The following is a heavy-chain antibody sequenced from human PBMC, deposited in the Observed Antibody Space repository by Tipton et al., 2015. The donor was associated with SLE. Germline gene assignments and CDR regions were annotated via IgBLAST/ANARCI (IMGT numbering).Heavy chain of an antibody. CDR2: IYYSGST. Sequence: TLSLTCAVYGGSISSRNWWSWIRQPPGKGLEWIGYIYYSGSTNYNPSLKSRVTISVNTSRNQISLRLTSVTAADTAVYYCASGPSIAPGGYWGHGTLVIVSS. CDR3: ASGPSIAPGGY. CDR1: GGSISSRNW. J-gene: IGHJ4*01. D-gene: IGHD6-6*01. V-gene: IGHV4-4*02.